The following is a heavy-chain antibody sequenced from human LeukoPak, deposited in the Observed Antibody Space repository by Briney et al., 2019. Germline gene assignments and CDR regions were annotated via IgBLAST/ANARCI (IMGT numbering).Heavy chain of an antibody. V-gene: IGHV3-20*04. J-gene: IGHJ4*02. CDR1: GFTFDGYG. D-gene: IGHD1-26*01. Sequence: PGGSLRLSCAASGFTFDGYGMSWVRQAPGKGLEWVSGINWNGGSTGYADSVKGRFTISRGNAKNSLYLQMNSLRAEDTALYYCAREDFIKGELATFDYWGQGTLVTVSS. CDR3: AREDFIKGELATFDY. CDR2: INWNGGST.